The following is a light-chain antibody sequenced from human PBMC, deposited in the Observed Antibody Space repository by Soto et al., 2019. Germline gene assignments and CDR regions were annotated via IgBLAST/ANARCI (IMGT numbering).Light chain of an antibody. Sequence: QSVLTQPPSVSAAPGQKVTISCSGSTSNVGSNYVSWYQQLPGTAPKLLIYDNGKRPSGIPDRFSGSQSGTSATLGITGLQTGDEADYYCGTWDNSLSALFGGGTKVTVL. V-gene: IGLV1-51*01. CDR3: GTWDNSLSAL. CDR1: TSNVGSNY. J-gene: IGLJ2*01. CDR2: DNG.